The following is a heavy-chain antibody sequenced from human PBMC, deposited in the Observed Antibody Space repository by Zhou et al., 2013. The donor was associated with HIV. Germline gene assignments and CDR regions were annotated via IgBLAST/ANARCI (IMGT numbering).Heavy chain of an antibody. V-gene: IGHV1-2*04. CDR2: INPNSGGT. Sequence: QLVQSGAEVKKPGASVKVSCKASGYTFTGYYLHWVRQAPGQGPEWMGWINPNSGGTNFAQRFQGWVTMTSDTSISTAYMELSRLKSDDTAVYYCAREGSQYGSSSHNWYFDLWAWHPGHCLL. CDR3: AREGSQYGSSSHNWYFDL. CDR1: GYTFTGYY. D-gene: IGHD6-6*01. J-gene: IGHJ2*01.